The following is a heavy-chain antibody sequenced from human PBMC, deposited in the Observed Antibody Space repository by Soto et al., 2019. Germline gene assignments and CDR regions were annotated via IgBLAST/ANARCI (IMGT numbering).Heavy chain of an antibody. V-gene: IGHV4-59*01. J-gene: IGHJ6*02. D-gene: IGHD2-15*01. CDR2: IYYSGST. CDR3: ARVSKSSSLLYYYYGMDV. Sequence: QVQLQESGPGLVKPSETQSLTCTVSGGSISSYYWSWIRQPPGKGLEWIGYIYYSGSTNYNPSLKSRVTISVDTSKNQFSLKLSSVTAADTAVYYCARVSKSSSLLYYYYGMDVWGQGTTVTVSS. CDR1: GGSISSYY.